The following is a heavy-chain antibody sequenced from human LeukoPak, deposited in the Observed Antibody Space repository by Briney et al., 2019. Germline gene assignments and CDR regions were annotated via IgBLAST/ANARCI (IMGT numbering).Heavy chain of an antibody. CDR1: GITFINYW. Sequence: GGSLRLYCAASGITFINYWMHWVHQAPGKGLVWVSRVKGDGTSTIYADFVKGRFTISRDNAKNTIYLQMNSLRSDDTAVYYCATGLMSAYELWSQGTMLTVSS. CDR3: ATGLMSAYEL. CDR2: VKGDGTST. J-gene: IGHJ3*01. V-gene: IGHV3-74*01. D-gene: IGHD3/OR15-3a*01.